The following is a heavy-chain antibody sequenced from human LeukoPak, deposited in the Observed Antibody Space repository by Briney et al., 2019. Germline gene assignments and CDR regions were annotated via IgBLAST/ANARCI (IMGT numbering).Heavy chain of an antibody. J-gene: IGHJ5*02. CDR1: GYTFTSYG. CDR3: ARVREYCSGGSCPRNWFDP. D-gene: IGHD2-15*01. V-gene: IGHV1-18*01. Sequence: GASVKLSCKASGYTFTSYGISWVRQAPGQGLEWMGWISAYNGNTNYAQKLQGRVTMTTDTSTSTAYMELRSLRSDDTAVYYCARVREYCSGGSCPRNWFDPWGQGTLVTASS. CDR2: ISAYNGNT.